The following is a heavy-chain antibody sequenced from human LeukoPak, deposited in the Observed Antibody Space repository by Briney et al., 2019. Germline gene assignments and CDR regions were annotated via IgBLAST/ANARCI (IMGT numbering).Heavy chain of an antibody. V-gene: IGHV4-30-4*08. J-gene: IGHJ3*02. D-gene: IGHD2-8*01. CDR2: IYYSGST. CDR3: ARAYDCTNGVYYFYAFDI. Sequence: PSETLSLTCTVSGGSISSGDYYWSWIRQPPGKGLEWIGYIYYSGSTYYNPSLKSRVTISVDTSKNQFSLKLSSVTAADTAVYYCARAYDCTNGVYYFYAFDIWGQGTMVTVSS. CDR1: GGSISSGDYY.